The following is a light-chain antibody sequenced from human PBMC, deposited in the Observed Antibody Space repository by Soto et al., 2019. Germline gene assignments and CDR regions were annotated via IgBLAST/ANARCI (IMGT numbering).Light chain of an antibody. CDR1: QSVTNN. Sequence: EIVMTQSPATLSVSPGERVTLSCRASQSVTNNLAWYQQKPGQAPRLLFYGPSTKATGIPARFSGSGSRTEFTLTISSLQSEDFAVYYCQQYDNWPRTFGQGTKVDIK. CDR2: GPS. J-gene: IGKJ1*01. V-gene: IGKV3-15*01. CDR3: QQYDNWPRT.